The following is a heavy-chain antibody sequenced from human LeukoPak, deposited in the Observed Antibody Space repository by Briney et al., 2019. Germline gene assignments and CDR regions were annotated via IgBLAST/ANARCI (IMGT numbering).Heavy chain of an antibody. CDR2: IKYDGSVI. Sequence: GGSLRLSCRDSGFSFSNYWMNWVRQAPGKGLEWVANIKYDGSVINYVDSVKGRFTISRDNAQNSLFLQMHSLRAEDTALYYCASIRGSGVFYYYMDVWGKGTTVTVSS. CDR1: GFSFSNYW. V-gene: IGHV3-7*01. CDR3: ASIRGSGVFYYYMDV. J-gene: IGHJ6*03. D-gene: IGHD3-10*01.